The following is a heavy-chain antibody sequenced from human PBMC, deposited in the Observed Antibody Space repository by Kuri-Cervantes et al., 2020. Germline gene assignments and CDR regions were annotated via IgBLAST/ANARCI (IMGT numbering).Heavy chain of an antibody. CDR1: GYTFTGYY. D-gene: IGHD6-13*01. Sequence: ASVKGSCKASGYTFTGYYMHWVRQAPGQGLEWMGWINPNSGGTNYAQKFQGRVTMTRDTSISTAYMELSRLRSDDTAVYYCARGARIAAASLFCAFDIWGQGTMVTVSS. CDR2: INPNSGGT. CDR3: ARGARIAAASLFCAFDI. V-gene: IGHV1-2*02. J-gene: IGHJ3*02.